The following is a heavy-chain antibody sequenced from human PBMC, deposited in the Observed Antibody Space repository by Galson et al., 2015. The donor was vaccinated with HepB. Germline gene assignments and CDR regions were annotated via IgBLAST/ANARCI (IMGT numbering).Heavy chain of an antibody. CDR3: AKDRGGSFGYGHFN. D-gene: IGHD2-15*01. V-gene: IGHV3-9*01. CDR1: GFTFDEYA. Sequence: SLRLSCAASGFTFDEYAVHWVRQAPGKGLEWVSGISWNSGNIGYADSVKGRFTISRDNAKNSLYLQMNSLRPEDTALYYCAKDRGGSFGYGHFNWGQGTLVTVSS. CDR2: ISWNSGNI. J-gene: IGHJ4*02.